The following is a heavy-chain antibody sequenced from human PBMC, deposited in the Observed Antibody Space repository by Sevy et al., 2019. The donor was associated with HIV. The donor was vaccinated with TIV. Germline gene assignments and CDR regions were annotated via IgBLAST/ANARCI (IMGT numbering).Heavy chain of an antibody. V-gene: IGHV3-21*01. D-gene: IGHD1-26*01. CDR2: ISSGSTYI. CDR1: GFTFSSYS. J-gene: IGHJ6*02. Sequence: GGSLRLSCTASGFTFSSYSMNWVHQAPGKGLERVSSISSGSTYIYYVDSVKGRFTISRDNAKNSLYLQMNSLRAEETAVYYCASDRGVGTSSYGMDVWGQGTTVTVSS. CDR3: ASDRGVGTSSYGMDV.